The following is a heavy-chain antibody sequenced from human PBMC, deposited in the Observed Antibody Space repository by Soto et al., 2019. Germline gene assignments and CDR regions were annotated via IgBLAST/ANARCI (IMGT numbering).Heavy chain of an antibody. CDR1: GGSISGSTYY. CDR2: ISYSGST. Sequence: SETLSLTCTVSGGSISGSTYYWGWVRQPPGMRLEWIGSISYSGSTYYNPSLKSRVTISVDTSQNHFSLKLNSVTAADTAVYYCARVVGGYYYGMDVWAQGTTVTVSS. D-gene: IGHD2-2*01. J-gene: IGHJ6*02. CDR3: ARVVGGYYYGMDV. V-gene: IGHV4-39*02.